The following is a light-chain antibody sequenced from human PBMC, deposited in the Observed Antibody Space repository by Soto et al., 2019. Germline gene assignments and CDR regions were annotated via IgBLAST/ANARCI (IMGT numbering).Light chain of an antibody. V-gene: IGLV1-40*01. CDR1: ISNVGAGYD. CDR2: GNN. CDR3: QSYDSSLSAVV. Sequence: QSVLTQPPSVSGAPGQRVTISCIGSISNVGAGYDVHWYQQLPGAAPKLLISGNNNRPSGVPDRFSGSKSGTSASLAIAGLQAEDEADYYCQSYDSSLSAVVFGGGTQLTV. J-gene: IGLJ3*02.